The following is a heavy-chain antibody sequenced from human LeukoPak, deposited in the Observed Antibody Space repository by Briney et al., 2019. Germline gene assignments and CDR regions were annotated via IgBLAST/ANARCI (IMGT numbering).Heavy chain of an antibody. CDR3: AKDLPGPYGDYVN. D-gene: IGHD4-17*01. Sequence: GGSLRLSCAASGFTFSDYYMSWIRQAPGKGLGWVSAISGSGGSTYYADSVKGRFTISRDNSKNTLYLQMNSLRAEDTAVYYCAKDLPGPYGDYVNWGQGTLVTVSS. J-gene: IGHJ4*02. V-gene: IGHV3-23*01. CDR1: GFTFSDYY. CDR2: ISGSGGST.